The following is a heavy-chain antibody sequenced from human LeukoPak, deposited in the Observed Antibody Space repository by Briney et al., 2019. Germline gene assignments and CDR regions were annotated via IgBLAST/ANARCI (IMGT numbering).Heavy chain of an antibody. CDR1: GYTFTSYG. CDR3: ARDSTGVVVPVVSDSYDAFDI. D-gene: IGHD2-2*01. CDR2: ISAYNGNT. J-gene: IGHJ3*02. V-gene: IGHV1-18*01. Sequence: GASVKVSCKASGYTFTSYGISWVRQAPGQGLEWMGWISAYNGNTNYAQKLQGRVTMTTDTSTSTAYMELRSLRSDDTAVYYCARDSTGVVVPVVSDSYDAFDIWGQGTMVTVSS.